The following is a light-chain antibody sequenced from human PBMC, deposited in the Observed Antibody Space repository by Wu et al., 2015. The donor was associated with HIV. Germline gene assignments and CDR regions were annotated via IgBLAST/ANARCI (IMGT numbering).Light chain of an antibody. J-gene: IGKJ2*03. CDR1: QRLSSRS. Sequence: EIVLRQFPSTQSLSPGERALFSCRASQRLSSRSLAWYQQKRGQPPRLLISGASIRATGIPDKFSGAGAGTDFSLIISGLEPEDSAVYYCQQYGSSSQMYSFGQGTKLEIK. CDR3: QQYGSSSQMYS. V-gene: IGKV3-20*01. CDR2: GAS.